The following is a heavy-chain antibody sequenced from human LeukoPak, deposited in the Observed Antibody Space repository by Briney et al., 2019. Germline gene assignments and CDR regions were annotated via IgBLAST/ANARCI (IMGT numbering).Heavy chain of an antibody. J-gene: IGHJ4*02. V-gene: IGHV3-74*01. CDR3: ARDGSLPDY. CDR2: IISDGSST. CDR1: GFTFSNYW. Sequence: PGGSLRHSCAASGFTFSNYWMHWVRHTPGKGLVLVSRIISDGSSTSYAYSVKGRFTISRDNAKNTLYLQMNSLRAEDTAVYYCARDGSLPDYWGQGTLVTVSS.